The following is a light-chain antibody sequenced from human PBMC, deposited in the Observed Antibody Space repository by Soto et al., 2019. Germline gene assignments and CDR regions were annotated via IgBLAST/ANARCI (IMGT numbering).Light chain of an antibody. CDR3: SSYTSSSTLLYV. CDR2: DVS. J-gene: IGLJ1*01. V-gene: IGLV2-14*01. Sequence: QSALTQPASVSGSPGQSITISCTGTSSDVGGYNYVSCYQQHPGKAPKLMIYDVSNRPSGVSNRFSGSKSGNTASLTISGLPAEDEADYYCSSYTSSSTLLYVFGTGTKLTVL. CDR1: SSDVGGYNY.